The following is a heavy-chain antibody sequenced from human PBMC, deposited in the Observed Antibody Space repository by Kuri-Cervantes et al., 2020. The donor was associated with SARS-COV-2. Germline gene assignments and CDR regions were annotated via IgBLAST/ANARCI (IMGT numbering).Heavy chain of an antibody. D-gene: IGHD3-22*01. J-gene: IGHJ4*02. CDR3: ARVSPISYYYDSSGYLDY. CDR1: GFTVSSNY. CDR2: IYSGGST. V-gene: IGHV3-53*01. Sequence: GESLKISCAASGFTVSSNYMSWVRQAPGKGLEWVSVIYSGGSTYYADSVKGRFTISRDNAKNSLYLQMNSLRAEDTAVYYCARVSPISYYYDSSGYLDYWGQGTLVTVSS.